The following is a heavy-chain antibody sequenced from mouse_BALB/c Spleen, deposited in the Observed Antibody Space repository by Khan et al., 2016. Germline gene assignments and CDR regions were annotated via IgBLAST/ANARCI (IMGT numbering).Heavy chain of an antibody. CDR1: GFSLTNSG. V-gene: IGHV2-9*02. CDR3: ARDDQDFDAWFAF. J-gene: IGHJ3*01. Sequence: QVQLKESGPGLVAPSQSLSITCTVSGFSLTNSGVHWVRQPPRKGLDWLGVIWAGGSTDYNSALMSRLSITRDTTQNQVFLTMNSLQTDDTAIYYCARDDQDFDAWFAFWGQGTLVTVSA. CDR2: IWAGGST.